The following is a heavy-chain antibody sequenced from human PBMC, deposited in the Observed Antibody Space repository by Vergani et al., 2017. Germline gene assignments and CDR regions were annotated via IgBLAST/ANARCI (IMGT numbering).Heavy chain of an antibody. CDR2: IIPIFGTA. D-gene: IGHD3-22*01. CDR1: GGTFSSYA. CDR3: ARGSYYYDSSGYYFDY. V-gene: IGHV1-69*01. J-gene: IGHJ4*02. Sequence: VSCKASGGTFSSYAISWVRQAPGQGLEWMGGIIPIFGTANYAQKFQGRVTITADESTSTAYMELSSLRSEDTAVYYCARGSYYYDSSGYYFDYWGQGTLVTVSS.